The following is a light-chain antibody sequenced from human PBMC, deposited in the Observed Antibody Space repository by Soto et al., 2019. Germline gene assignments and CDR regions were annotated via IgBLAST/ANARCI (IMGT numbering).Light chain of an antibody. CDR1: SGHSSYA. Sequence: QLVLTQSPSASASLGASVKLTCTLSSGHSSYAIAWHQQQPEKGPRYLMNLNNDGSHSKGDGIPDRFSGSSSGAERYLTISSLQSEDEADYYCQTWGTGINWVFGGGTKVTVL. CDR2: LNNDGSH. J-gene: IGLJ3*02. V-gene: IGLV4-69*02. CDR3: QTWGTGINWV.